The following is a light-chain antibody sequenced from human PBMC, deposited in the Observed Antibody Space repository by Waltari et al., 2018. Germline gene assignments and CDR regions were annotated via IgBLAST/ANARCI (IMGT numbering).Light chain of an antibody. CDR1: SSDIESYKL. J-gene: IGLJ2*01. CDR3: CSYVDSRTFV. CDR2: EDT. V-gene: IGLV2-23*02. Sequence: QSALTQPASVSGSPGQSITISCTGTSSDIESYKLVSWYQQHPGEAPKVIIYEDTKRTSGVSKRFSASKSGNTASLTISGLQAEDESDYHCCSYVDSRTFVFGGGTRLTVL.